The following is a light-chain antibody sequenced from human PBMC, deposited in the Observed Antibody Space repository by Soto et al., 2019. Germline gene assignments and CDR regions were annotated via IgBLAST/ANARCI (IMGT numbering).Light chain of an antibody. J-gene: IGKJ1*01. Sequence: DIQMTQSPSSLSASVGDRVTITCRASQGIRYALGWYQQKPGTAPKRLIHGASILQNGVPSRFGGSGSGTEFTLTISSLQPEDFATYYCLQYNSPPLTFSQGTKVDIK. V-gene: IGKV1-17*01. CDR3: LQYNSPPLT. CDR1: QGIRYA. CDR2: GAS.